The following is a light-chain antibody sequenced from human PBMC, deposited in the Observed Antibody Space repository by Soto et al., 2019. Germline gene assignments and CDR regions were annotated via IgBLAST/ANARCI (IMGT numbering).Light chain of an antibody. CDR3: QYYGRSPLT. Sequence: EIVMTQSPATLSVSPGEGATFSCRASQSINTKIAWYQLTPGQAPRLLIYDASIRATGIPARFSGSGSGTDFTLAISRLEPEDFAVYYRQYYGRSPLTFGGGTKVDIK. V-gene: IGKV3-20*01. CDR2: DAS. CDR1: QSINTK. J-gene: IGKJ4*01.